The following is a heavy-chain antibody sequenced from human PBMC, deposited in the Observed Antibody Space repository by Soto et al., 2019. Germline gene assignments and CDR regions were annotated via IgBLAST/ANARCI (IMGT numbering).Heavy chain of an antibody. Sequence: EVHLLESGGDLVQPGGSLRLSCTASGLTFSTYAMSWVRQAPGKGLEWVSAIGGSGTGGRTYYADSVKGRFTISRDNSTNTVYLQMNSLRADDTAVYSCAKSPGGLDGYNSDYYGMDVWGQGTTVTVSS. CDR3: AKSPGGLDGYNSDYYGMDV. J-gene: IGHJ6*02. D-gene: IGHD5-12*01. CDR2: IGGSGTGGRT. CDR1: GLTFSTYA. V-gene: IGHV3-23*01.